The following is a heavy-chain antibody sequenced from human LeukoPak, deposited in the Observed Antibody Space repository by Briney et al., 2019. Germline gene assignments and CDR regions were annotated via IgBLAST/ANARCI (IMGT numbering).Heavy chain of an antibody. D-gene: IGHD3-9*01. J-gene: IGHJ6*02. CDR1: GFTLNTYS. CDR3: ARIALYDDTAFYSEYYYYYYPMDV. CDR2: ISSTGSDM. V-gene: IGHV3-21*01. Sequence: PGGSLRLSWAASGFTLNTYSMNWVRQAPGKGLEWVSSISSTGSDMYYVDSVKGRFTISRDNAKNSLFLQVNSLRAEDTAVYYCARIALYDDTAFYSEYYYYYYPMDVWGQGTTVTVSS.